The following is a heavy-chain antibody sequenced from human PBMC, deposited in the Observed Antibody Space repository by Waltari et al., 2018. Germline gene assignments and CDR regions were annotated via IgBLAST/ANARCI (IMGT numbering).Heavy chain of an antibody. Sequence: EVQLVESGGGLVQPGGCRRLSCAASGFAFTSYSMNWVRQAPGKGLEWVSYISSSSSAIYYADSVKCRFTISRDNAKNSLSVQMNSLRAEDTAVYYCAREDCSGGSCYGFDYWGQGTLVTVSS. CDR1: GFAFTSYS. J-gene: IGHJ4*02. CDR3: AREDCSGGSCYGFDY. CDR2: ISSSSSAI. D-gene: IGHD2-15*01. V-gene: IGHV3-48*04.